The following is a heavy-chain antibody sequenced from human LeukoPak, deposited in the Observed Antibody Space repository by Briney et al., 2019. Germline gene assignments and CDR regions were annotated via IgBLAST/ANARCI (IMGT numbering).Heavy chain of an antibody. CDR1: GGSFSGYY. J-gene: IGHJ4*02. CDR3: ARRSYGYSVSRY. Sequence: PSETLSLTCGVYGGSFSGYYWNWIRQSPGKGLEWIGEINHSGSTNYNPSLKSRVTISVDTSKNQFSLKLSSVTAADTAVYYCARRSYGYSVSRYWGQGTLVTVSS. V-gene: IGHV4-34*01. D-gene: IGHD5-18*01. CDR2: INHSGST.